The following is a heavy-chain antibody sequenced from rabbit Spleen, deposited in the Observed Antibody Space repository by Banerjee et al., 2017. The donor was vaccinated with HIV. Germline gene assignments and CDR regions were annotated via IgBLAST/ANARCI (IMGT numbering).Heavy chain of an antibody. J-gene: IGHJ4*01. CDR3: ARGSATMTMVIIGYYLSL. V-gene: IGHV1S45*01. CDR1: GFDFSNYG. CDR2: INAVTGKA. Sequence: QEQLVESGGGLVKPEGSLKLSCEASGFDFSNYGVSWVRQAPGKGLEWIACINAVTGKAVYASWAKGRFTFSKTSSTTVTLQMTSLTAADTATYFCARGSATMTMVIIGYYLSLWGQGTLVTVS. D-gene: IGHD2-1*01.